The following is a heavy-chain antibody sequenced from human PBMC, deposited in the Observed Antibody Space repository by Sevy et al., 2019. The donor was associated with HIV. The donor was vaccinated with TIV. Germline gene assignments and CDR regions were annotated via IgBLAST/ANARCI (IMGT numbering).Heavy chain of an antibody. Sequence: GGSLRLSCIGSGFSFSYYGIHWVRQSPGKGLDWVALISHDGINEYYADSVKGRFTISSDKSKNTVYLEMNSLRNEDKAIYFCENAYSASYSHSCRYALDVWGQGTTVTVSS. CDR2: ISHDGINE. CDR3: ENAYSASYSHSCRYALDV. V-gene: IGHV3-30*18. CDR1: GFSFSYYG. J-gene: IGHJ6*02. D-gene: IGHD1-26*01.